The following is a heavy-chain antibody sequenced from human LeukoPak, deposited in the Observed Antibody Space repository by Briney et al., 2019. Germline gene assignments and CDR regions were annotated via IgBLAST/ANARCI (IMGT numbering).Heavy chain of an antibody. D-gene: IGHD1-1*01. Sequence: SVKVSCKASGGTFSSYAISWVRQAPGQGLEWMGGIIPIFGTANYAQKFQGRVTITADEPTSTAYMELSSLRSEDTAVYYCAREGPPRLASPNYGVDVWGQGTTVTVSS. CDR1: GGTFSSYA. V-gene: IGHV1-69*01. J-gene: IGHJ6*02. CDR2: IIPIFGTA. CDR3: AREGPPRLASPNYGVDV.